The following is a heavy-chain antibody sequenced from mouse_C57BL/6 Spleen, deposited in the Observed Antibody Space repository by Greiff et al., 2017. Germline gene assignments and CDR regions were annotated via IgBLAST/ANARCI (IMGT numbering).Heavy chain of an antibody. CDR3: ARYYGNYGGYFDY. CDR1: GFTFTDYY. J-gene: IGHJ2*01. D-gene: IGHD2-1*01. CDR2: IRNKANGYTT. Sequence: EVQGVESGGGLVQPGGSLSLSCAASGFTFTDYYMSWVRQPPGKALEWLGFIRNKANGYTTEYSASVKGRFTISRDNSQSILYLQMNALRAEDSATYYCARYYGNYGGYFDYWGQGTTLTVSS. V-gene: IGHV7-3*01.